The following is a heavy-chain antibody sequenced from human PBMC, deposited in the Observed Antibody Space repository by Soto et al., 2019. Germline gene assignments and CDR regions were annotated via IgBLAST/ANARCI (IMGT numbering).Heavy chain of an antibody. CDR3: ARLVYTAMVPPANWFDP. CDR1: GFTLSSYS. CDR2: ISSSSSTI. D-gene: IGHD5-18*01. V-gene: IGHV3-48*02. J-gene: IGHJ5*02. Sequence: PGGSLRLSCAASGFTLSSYSMNWVRQAPGKGLEWVSYISSSSSTIYYADSVKGRFTISRDNAKNSLYLQMNSLRDEDTAVYYCARLVYTAMVPPANWFDPWGQGTLVTVSS.